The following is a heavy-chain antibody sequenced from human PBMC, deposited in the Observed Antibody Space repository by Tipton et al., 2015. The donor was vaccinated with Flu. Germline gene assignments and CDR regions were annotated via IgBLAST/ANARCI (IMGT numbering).Heavy chain of an antibody. D-gene: IGHD2-21*01. Sequence: GLVKPSETLSLTCTVSGGSISSYYWSWIRQPPGKGLEWIGYIYYSGSTNYNPSLKSRVTISVDTSKNQFSLKLSSVTAADTAVYYCARQLGGGDCYWGQGTLVTVSS. CDR3: ARQLGGGDCY. J-gene: IGHJ4*02. V-gene: IGHV4-59*01. CDR1: GGSISSYY. CDR2: IYYSGST.